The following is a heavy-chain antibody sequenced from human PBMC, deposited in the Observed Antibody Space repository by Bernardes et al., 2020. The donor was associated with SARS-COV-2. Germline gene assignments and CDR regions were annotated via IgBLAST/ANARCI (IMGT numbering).Heavy chain of an antibody. CDR2: IIPIFGTA. Sequence: SVKASCKASGGTFSSYAISWVRQAPGQGLEWMGGIIPIFGTANYAQKFQGRVTITADESTSTAYMELSSLRSEDTAVYYCARLRSGYYSYYYYGMDVWGQGNTVTGSS. J-gene: IGHJ6*01. V-gene: IGHV1-69*13. D-gene: IGHD3-22*01. CDR1: GGTFSSYA. CDR3: ARLRSGYYSYYYYGMDV.